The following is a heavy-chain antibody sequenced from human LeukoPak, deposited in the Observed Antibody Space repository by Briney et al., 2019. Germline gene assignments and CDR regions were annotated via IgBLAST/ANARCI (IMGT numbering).Heavy chain of an antibody. CDR1: GGSITNYY. D-gene: IGHD3-10*01. J-gene: IGHJ6*02. CDR2: IYFSGST. CDR3: VRHVLLWFGPTGMDV. Sequence: TSETLSLTCTVSGGSITNYYWSWIRQPPGKGLEWIGYIYFSGSTNYNPSLKSRVTISVDTSKNQFSLRLSSVTAADTAVYYCVRHVLLWFGPTGMDVWGQGTTVTVSS. V-gene: IGHV4-59*08.